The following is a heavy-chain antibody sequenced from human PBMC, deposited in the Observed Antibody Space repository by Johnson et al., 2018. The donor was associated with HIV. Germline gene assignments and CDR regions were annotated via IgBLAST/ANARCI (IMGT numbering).Heavy chain of an antibody. CDR2: INGNGGST. D-gene: IGHD3-16*01. CDR1: GFTFDDYG. CDR3: ARGRLGDPFPGAFDI. J-gene: IGHJ3*02. Sequence: MLLVESGGGVVRPGGSLRLSCAASGFTFDDYGMSWVRQAPGKGLEWVSGINGNGGSTGYADSVKGRFTISRDNAKNSLYLQMNSLRAEDTALYYCARGRLGDPFPGAFDIWGQGTMVTVSS. V-gene: IGHV3-20*04.